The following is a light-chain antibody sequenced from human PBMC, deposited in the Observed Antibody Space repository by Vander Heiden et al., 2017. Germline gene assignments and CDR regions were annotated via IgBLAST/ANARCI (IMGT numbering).Light chain of an antibody. CDR2: DAY. Sequence: DSQMTQPPSSLSASVGDRVTITCRASQSISNYLNWYQHKPGKAPKLLIYDAYSLQSGVPSTFSGSGSGTDFTLTITSLQPEDFATYYCQQSDNSPYTFGQGTKLEIK. CDR1: QSISNY. V-gene: IGKV1-39*01. CDR3: QQSDNSPYT. J-gene: IGKJ2*01.